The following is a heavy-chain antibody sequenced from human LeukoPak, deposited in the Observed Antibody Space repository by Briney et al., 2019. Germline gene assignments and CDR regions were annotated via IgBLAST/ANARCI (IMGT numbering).Heavy chain of an antibody. J-gene: IGHJ4*02. V-gene: IGHV6-1*01. CDR3: ARGAWRSFDY. CDR2: TYYRSKRFN. Sequence: SQTLSLTCAISGDSVSSKSVAWNWIRQSPSRGLEWLGRTYYRSKRFNDYAVSVNSRITISPHISKNQFSLQLNSVTPEDTAVYFCARGAWRSFDYWGQGTLVTVTS. CDR1: GDSVSSKSVA.